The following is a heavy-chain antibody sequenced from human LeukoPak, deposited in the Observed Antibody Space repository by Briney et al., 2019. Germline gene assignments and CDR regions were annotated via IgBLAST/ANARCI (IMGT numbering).Heavy chain of an antibody. D-gene: IGHD5-24*01. CDR3: ARARGDAFDI. CDR1: GYSLTSFG. CDR2: IIPILGIA. J-gene: IGHJ3*02. Sequence: SVKVSCKASGYSLTSFGISWVRQAPGQGLEWMGRIIPILGIANYAQKFQGRVTITADKSTSTAYMELSSLRSEDTAVYYCARARGDAFDIWGQGTMVTVSS. V-gene: IGHV1-69*04.